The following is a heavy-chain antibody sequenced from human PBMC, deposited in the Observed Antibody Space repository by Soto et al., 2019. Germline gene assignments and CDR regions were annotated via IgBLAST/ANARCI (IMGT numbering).Heavy chain of an antibody. CDR2: IYNSGST. V-gene: IGHV4-31*03. CDR3: ARVRSDAFDI. CDR1: GGCISRGGYY. Sequence: SQTLSLTCTVAGGCISRGGYYCSWIRQHPGKGLEWIGYIYNSGSTYYNPSLKSRVTISVDTSKNQFSLKLRSVTAADTAAYYCARVRSDAFDIWGQGTMVTVSS. J-gene: IGHJ3*02. D-gene: IGHD3-3*01.